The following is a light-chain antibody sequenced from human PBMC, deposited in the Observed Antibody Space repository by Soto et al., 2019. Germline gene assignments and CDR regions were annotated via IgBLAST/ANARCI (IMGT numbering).Light chain of an antibody. CDR2: QVT. J-gene: IGLJ1*01. V-gene: IGLV2-14*01. CDR1: SSDIGGYYY. Sequence: QSVLTQPASVSGSPGQSITISCTGTSSDIGGYYYVSWYQHHPGKAPKLMIYQVTNRPSGVSHRFSGSKSGNTASLTISGLQAEDEADYYCTSSSSSSTFYVFGPGTKVTVL. CDR3: TSSSSSSTFYV.